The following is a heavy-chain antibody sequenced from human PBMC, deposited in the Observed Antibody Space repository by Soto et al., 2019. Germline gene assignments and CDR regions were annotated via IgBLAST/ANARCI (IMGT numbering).Heavy chain of an antibody. CDR2: INSDGSST. CDR3: ASRITMVRGVIPYYYYGMDV. CDR1: GFTFSSYW. D-gene: IGHD3-10*01. V-gene: IGHV3-74*01. Sequence: GGSLRLSCAASGFTFSSYWMHWVRQAPGKGLVWVSRINSDGSSTSYADSVKGRFTISRDNAKNTLYLQMNSLRAEDTAVYYCASRITMVRGVIPYYYYGMDVWGQGTTVTVSS. J-gene: IGHJ6*02.